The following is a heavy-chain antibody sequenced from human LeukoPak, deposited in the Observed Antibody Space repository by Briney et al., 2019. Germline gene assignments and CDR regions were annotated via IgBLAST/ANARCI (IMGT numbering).Heavy chain of an antibody. D-gene: IGHD6-13*01. CDR2: INPSGGST. CDR1: GYTFTSYY. V-gene: IGHV1-46*01. J-gene: IGHJ5*02. CDR3: ARGVSIAAAGGWFDP. Sequence: ASVKVSCKASGYTFTSYYMHWVRQPPGQGLEWMGIINPSGGSTSYAQKFQGRVTMTRDTSTSRVYMELSSLRSEDTAVYYCARGVSIAAAGGWFDPWGQGTLVTVSS.